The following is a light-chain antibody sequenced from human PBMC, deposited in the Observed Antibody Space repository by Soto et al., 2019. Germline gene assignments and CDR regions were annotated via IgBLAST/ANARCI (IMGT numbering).Light chain of an antibody. V-gene: IGLV2-14*01. CDR1: SIDIAPYNY. Sequence: QCGPSHPASVCGSPGHALTIACTGTSIDIAPYNYVSWYQQHPGKAPKLIIYEVSYRPSGISNRFSGSKSGNTASLTISGLQAEEEADYYCSSYTSSTNYVFGTGTKVTAL. CDR2: EVS. J-gene: IGLJ1*01. CDR3: SSYTSSTNYV.